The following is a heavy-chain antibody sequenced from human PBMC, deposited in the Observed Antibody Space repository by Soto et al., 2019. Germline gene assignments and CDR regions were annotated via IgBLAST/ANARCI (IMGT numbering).Heavy chain of an antibody. CDR1: GGSISSGGYY. Sequence: SETLSLTCTVSGGSISSGGYYWSWIRQHPGKGLEWIGYIYYSGSTYYNPSLKSRVTISVDTSKNQFSLKLSSVTAADTAVYYCARVGRDGYKDFDYWGQGTLVTVSS. J-gene: IGHJ4*02. V-gene: IGHV4-31*03. D-gene: IGHD5-12*01. CDR2: IYYSGST. CDR3: ARVGRDGYKDFDY.